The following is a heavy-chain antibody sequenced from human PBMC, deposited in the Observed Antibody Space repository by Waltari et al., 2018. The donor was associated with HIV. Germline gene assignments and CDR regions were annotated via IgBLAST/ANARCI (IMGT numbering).Heavy chain of an antibody. V-gene: IGHV3-48*01. CDR1: GFNFSKYA. D-gene: IGHD7-27*01. Sequence: QLVESGGAVVQPGESLRLSCEASGFNFSKYAMNWVRQAPGKWMEWIAYVSRSTNTIYYAGSVKGRFTISRDNAGNLLYLQMNSLRAEDTAVYYCARVGTCFDVWGQGTVVTVSS. CDR2: VSRSTNTI. CDR3: ARVGTCFDV. J-gene: IGHJ3*01.